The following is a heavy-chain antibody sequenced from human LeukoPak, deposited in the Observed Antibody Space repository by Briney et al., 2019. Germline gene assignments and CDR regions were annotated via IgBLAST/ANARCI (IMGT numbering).Heavy chain of an antibody. CDR1: GYRFNVYD. D-gene: IGHD4-23*01. CDR3: ARADGTNSGTNAFDV. Sequence: ASVKVSCKTSGYRFNVYDIVWVRQAPGHGLDYVAWISTYTGRANYAQKFQGRVSVITDTSRSTGYLELTNLTSSDTGLYYCARADGTNSGTNAFDVWGLGTMVTVAS. CDR2: ISTYTGRA. J-gene: IGHJ3*01. V-gene: IGHV1-18*01.